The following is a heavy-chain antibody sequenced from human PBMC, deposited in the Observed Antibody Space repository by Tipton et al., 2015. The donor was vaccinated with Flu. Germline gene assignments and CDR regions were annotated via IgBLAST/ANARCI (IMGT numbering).Heavy chain of an antibody. CDR3: ARGQLWLSDSSSWYGYCGDCYIPFDY. J-gene: IGHJ4*02. Sequence: QSGPEVKKPGESLKISCKGSGYSFTSYWIGWVRQMPGKGLEWMGIIYPGDSDTRYSPSFQGQVTISADKSISTAYLQWSSLKASDTAMYYCARGQLWLSDSSSWYGYCGDCYIPFDYWGQGTLVTVSS. V-gene: IGHV5-51*01. D-gene: IGHD6-13*01. CDR1: GYSFTSYW. CDR2: IYPGDSDT.